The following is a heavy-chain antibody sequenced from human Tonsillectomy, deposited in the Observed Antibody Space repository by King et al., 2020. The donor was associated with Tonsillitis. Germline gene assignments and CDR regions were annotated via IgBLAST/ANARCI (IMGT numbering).Heavy chain of an antibody. D-gene: IGHD3-22*01. CDR1: GFTFSNYW. CDR2: IKQDGSEK. V-gene: IGHV3-7*04. CDR3: ARNSSDPKFYYYYYMDV. J-gene: IGHJ6*03. Sequence: VQLVESGGGLVQPGGSLRLSCAASGFTFSNYWMSWVRQAPGKGLEWVANIKQDGSEKYYVYSLKGRFTISRDNAKKSLYLLMNSLRAEDTAVYYCARNSSDPKFYYYYYMDVWGKGTTVTVSS.